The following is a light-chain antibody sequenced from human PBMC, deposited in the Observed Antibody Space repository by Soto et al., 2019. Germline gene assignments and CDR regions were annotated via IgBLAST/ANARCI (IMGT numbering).Light chain of an antibody. Sequence: IVLTQSPGTLSLSPGERATLSCRASQTVDSKYLAWYQQRPGRVPRLFIYGASTRATGIPDRFKGSGSSTAFTLTISRLEPEDFAVYFCQQYGSATPTFGGGTRLEIK. CDR2: GAS. CDR3: QQYGSATPT. J-gene: IGKJ4*01. V-gene: IGKV3-20*01. CDR1: QTVDSKY.